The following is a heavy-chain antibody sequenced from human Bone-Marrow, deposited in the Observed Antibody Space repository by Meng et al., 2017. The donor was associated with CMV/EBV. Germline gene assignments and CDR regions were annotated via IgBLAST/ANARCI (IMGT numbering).Heavy chain of an antibody. Sequence: SETLSLTCTVSGGSISSYYWSWIRQPPGKGLEWIGYIYYSGSTNYNPSLKSRVTISVGTSKNQFSLKLSSVTAADTAVYYCASSSTTTYYYYGMDVWGQGTTVTVSS. V-gene: IGHV4-59*01. D-gene: IGHD1-26*01. CDR3: ASSSTTTYYYYGMDV. CDR2: IYYSGST. J-gene: IGHJ6*02. CDR1: GGSISSYY.